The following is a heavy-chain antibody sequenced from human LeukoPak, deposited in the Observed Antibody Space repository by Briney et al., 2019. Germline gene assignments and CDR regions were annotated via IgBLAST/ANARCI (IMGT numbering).Heavy chain of an antibody. J-gene: IGHJ5*02. CDR1: GFTFSSYG. D-gene: IGHD2-2*01. V-gene: IGHV3-30*03. Sequence: QAGGSLRLSCAASGFTFSSYGMHWVRQAPGKGLEWVAVISYDGSNKYYADSVKGRFTISRDNSKNTLYLQMNSLRAEDTAVYYCARGKYQLLSYWFDPWGQGTLVTVSS. CDR2: ISYDGSNK. CDR3: ARGKYQLLSYWFDP.